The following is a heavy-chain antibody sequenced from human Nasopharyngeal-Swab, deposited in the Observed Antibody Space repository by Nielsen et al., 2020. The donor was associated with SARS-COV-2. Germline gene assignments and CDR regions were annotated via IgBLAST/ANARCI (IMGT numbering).Heavy chain of an antibody. CDR3: ARDLSAAADY. D-gene: IGHD6-13*01. CDR2: LSAYNGNT. CDR1: GYTLTSYG. J-gene: IGHJ4*02. Sequence: ASVNVSCKASGYTLTSYGISWVRQAPGQGLEWMGWLSAYNGNTNYAQKLQGRVTMTTDTSTSTAYMELRSLRSDDTAVYYCARDLSAAADYWGQGTLVTVSS. V-gene: IGHV1-18*01.